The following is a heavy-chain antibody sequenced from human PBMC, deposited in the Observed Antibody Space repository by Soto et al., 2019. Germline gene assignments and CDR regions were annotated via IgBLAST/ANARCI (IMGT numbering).Heavy chain of an antibody. CDR1: GYTFTSYY. J-gene: IGHJ6*02. CDR3: ARAGGSGSYGYYYGMDV. D-gene: IGHD3-10*01. Sequence: ASVKVSCKASGYTFTSYYIHWVRQAPGQGLEWMGIINPNGGTTNYPQKFQGRVTITTDTSTSTAFMELSSLRSEDTAVYYCARAGGSGSYGYYYGMDVWGQGTTVTVSS. CDR2: INPNGGTT. V-gene: IGHV1-46*01.